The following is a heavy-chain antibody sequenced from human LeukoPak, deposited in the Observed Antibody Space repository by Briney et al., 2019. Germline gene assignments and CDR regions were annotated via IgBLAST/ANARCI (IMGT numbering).Heavy chain of an antibody. V-gene: IGHV1-18*01. Sequence: ASVKVSCKASGYTFTSYGISWVRQAPGQGLEWMGWISAYNGNTNYAQKLQGRVTMTTDTSTSTAYMELRSLRSEDTAVYYCARDRMRYSYGSFDYWGQGTLVTVSS. CDR2: ISAYNGNT. J-gene: IGHJ4*02. CDR1: GYTFTSYG. D-gene: IGHD5-18*01. CDR3: ARDRMRYSYGSFDY.